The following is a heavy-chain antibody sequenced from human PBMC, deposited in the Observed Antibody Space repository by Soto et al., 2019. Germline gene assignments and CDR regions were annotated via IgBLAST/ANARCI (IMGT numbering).Heavy chain of an antibody. CDR2: IYYSGST. J-gene: IGHJ5*02. D-gene: IGHD2-2*01. CDR3: ARGVVVPAAIPRFDP. CDR1: GGSISSYY. Sequence: QVQLQESGPGLVKPSETLSLTCTVSGGSISSYYWSWIRQPPGKGLEWIGYIYYSGSTNYNPSLKRLLTLSVDTSTNLFSLKLSSVPAADTAVYYCARGVVVPAAIPRFDPGGQGTLVTVSS. V-gene: IGHV4-59*01.